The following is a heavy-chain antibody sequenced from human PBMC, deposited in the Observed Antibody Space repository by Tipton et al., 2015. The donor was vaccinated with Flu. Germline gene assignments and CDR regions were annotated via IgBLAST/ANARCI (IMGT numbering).Heavy chain of an antibody. J-gene: IGHJ3*02. D-gene: IGHD4-17*01. CDR3: ARGDYGDYDHEADAFDI. V-gene: IGHV4-61*02. CDR1: GGSVTSGSYY. CDR2: IYTNTNT. Sequence: TLSLTCTVSGGSVTSGSYYYNWVRQPAGEGLEWIGRIYTNTNTNYNASLKSRVTISIDRSKNQFSLRLTSVTAADAAMYYCARGDYGDYDHEADAFDIWGQGTLVSVSA.